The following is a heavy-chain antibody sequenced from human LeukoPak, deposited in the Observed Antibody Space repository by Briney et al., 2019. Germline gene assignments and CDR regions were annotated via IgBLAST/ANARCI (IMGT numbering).Heavy chain of an antibody. CDR3: ARVRAIAATGTGARYFQD. CDR2: NNPNSGGT. D-gene: IGHD1-1*01. Sequence: ASVKVSCKACGYTFTDYHIYWMRQAPGQGLEWMGWNNPNSGGTNYAQKFQGRVTMTRDTSTNTAYMELSRLRSDDTAVYFCARVRAIAATGTGARYFQDWGQGTLVTVSS. J-gene: IGHJ1*01. CDR1: GYTFTDYH. V-gene: IGHV1-2*02.